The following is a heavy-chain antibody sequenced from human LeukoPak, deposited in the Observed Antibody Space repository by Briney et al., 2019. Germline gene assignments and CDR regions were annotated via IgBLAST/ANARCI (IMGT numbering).Heavy chain of an antibody. Sequence: SVKVSCKASGGTFSSYAISWVRQAPGQGLEWMGRIIPIFGTANYAQKFQGRVTITTDESTSTAYMELSSLRSEDTAVYYCARESRGDGYNFGVYYFDYWGQGTLVTVSS. J-gene: IGHJ4*02. CDR2: IIPIFGTA. CDR1: GGTFSSYA. CDR3: ARESRGDGYNFGVYYFDY. D-gene: IGHD5-24*01. V-gene: IGHV1-69*05.